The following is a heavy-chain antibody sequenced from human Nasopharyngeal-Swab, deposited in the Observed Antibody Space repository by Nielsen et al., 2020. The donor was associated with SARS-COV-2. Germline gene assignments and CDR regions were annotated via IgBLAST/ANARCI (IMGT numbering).Heavy chain of an antibody. V-gene: IGHV3-7*01. J-gene: IGHJ6*02. CDR2: IKQDGSEE. D-gene: IGHD3-3*01. CDR3: ARDRYYDFWSGYLEEVGLYYYYGMDV. Sequence: QPPGKGLEWVANIKQDGSEEYYVDSVKGRFTISRDNAKNSLYLQINSLRAEDTAVYYCARDRYYDFWSGYLEEVGLYYYYGMDVWGQGTTVTVSS.